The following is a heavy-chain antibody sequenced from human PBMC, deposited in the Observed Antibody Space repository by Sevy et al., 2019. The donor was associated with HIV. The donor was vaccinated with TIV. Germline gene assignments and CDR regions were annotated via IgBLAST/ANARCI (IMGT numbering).Heavy chain of an antibody. V-gene: IGHV1-18*01. D-gene: IGHD3-22*01. CDR2: ISAYNGNT. CDR3: ARDPSSYYYDNSGYPHNWFDP. CDR1: GYTFTSYG. J-gene: IGHJ5*02. Sequence: ASVKVSCKASGYTFTSYGISWVRQAPGQGLEWMGWISAYNGNTNYAQKLQGRVTMTTDTSTSTAYMELRSLRSDDTAVYYCARDPSSYYYDNSGYPHNWFDPWGQGTLVTVSS.